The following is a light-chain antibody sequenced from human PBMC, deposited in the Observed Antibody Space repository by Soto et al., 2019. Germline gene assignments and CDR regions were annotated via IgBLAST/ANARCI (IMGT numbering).Light chain of an antibody. Sequence: EIVMTQSPATLSVSPGERATLSCRASQSVSSNLAWYQQKPGQAPRLLIYGASTRATGIPARFSGSGSGTEFTLTIXXLQSEDFAVYYCQQYNNWWTFGQGTNVEIK. CDR1: QSVSSN. CDR3: QQYNNWWT. J-gene: IGKJ1*01. V-gene: IGKV3-15*01. CDR2: GAS.